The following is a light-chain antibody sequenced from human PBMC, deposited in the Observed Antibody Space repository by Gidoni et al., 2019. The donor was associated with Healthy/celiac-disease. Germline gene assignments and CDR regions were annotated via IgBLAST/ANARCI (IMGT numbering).Light chain of an antibody. Sequence: SSELTQDPAVSVALGQTVRITCQGDSLRSYYASWYQQKPGQAPVLVIYGKNNRPSGIPDRFSCSSSGNTASVTITGAQAEDEADYYCNSRDSSGNHPFGGGTKLTV. CDR3: NSRDSSGNHP. V-gene: IGLV3-19*01. CDR1: SLRSYY. J-gene: IGLJ2*01. CDR2: GKN.